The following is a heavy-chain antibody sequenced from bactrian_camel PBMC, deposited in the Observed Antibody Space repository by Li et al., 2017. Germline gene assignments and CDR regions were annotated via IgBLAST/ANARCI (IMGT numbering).Heavy chain of an antibody. J-gene: IGHJ4*01. CDR2: IYLTANTT. Sequence: QLVESGGGSVQAGGSLRLSCAASGWTASIGWFRQAPGKEREGVAVIYLTANTTYYSDSVKGRFTISRDDGKNTVSLQMNSLKSEDTAQYYCATGPRLVWEYNYWGQGTQVTVS. CDR3: ATGPRLVWEYNY. CDR1: GWTAS. V-gene: IGHV3S63*01. D-gene: IGHD4*01.